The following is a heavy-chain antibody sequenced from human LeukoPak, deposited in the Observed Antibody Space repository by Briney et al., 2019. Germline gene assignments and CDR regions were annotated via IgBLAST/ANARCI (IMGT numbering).Heavy chain of an antibody. CDR3: AKDSGYSGSYFSAPIDY. J-gene: IGHJ4*02. CDR1: GFPFSSYG. CDR2: IWYDGSNK. V-gene: IGHV3-33*06. D-gene: IGHD1-26*01. Sequence: SGGSLRLSCPASGFPFSSYGMHWVRQAPGKGLEWVAVIWYDGSNKYYADSVKRRFTITRDNSKNTLYLQMNSLRAEDTAVYYCAKDSGYSGSYFSAPIDYWGQGTLVTVSS.